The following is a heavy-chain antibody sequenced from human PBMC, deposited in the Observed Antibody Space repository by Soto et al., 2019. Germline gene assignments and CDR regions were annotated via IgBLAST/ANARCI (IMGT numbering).Heavy chain of an antibody. CDR2: ISSSGSTI. D-gene: IGHD6-13*01. CDR3: ARLAAAGVYNWFDP. Sequence: SGGPLSLSWGASGFTFGGHGVNWVRQAKGKGLEWVSYISSSGSTIYYADSVKGRFTISRDNAKNSLYLQMNSLRAEDTAVYYCARLAAAGVYNWFDPWGQRTLVTVSS. J-gene: IGHJ5*02. V-gene: IGHV3-48*03. CDR1: GFTFGGHG.